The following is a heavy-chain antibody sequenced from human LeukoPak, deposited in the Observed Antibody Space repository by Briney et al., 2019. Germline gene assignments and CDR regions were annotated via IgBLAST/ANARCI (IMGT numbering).Heavy chain of an antibody. CDR3: ASWVVRGLRYYGMDV. CDR1: GGSFSGYY. J-gene: IGHJ6*02. V-gene: IGHV4-34*01. D-gene: IGHD3-10*01. CDR2: INHSGST. Sequence: TSETLSHTCAVYGGSFSGYYWSWIRQPPGKGLEWIGEINHSGSTNYNPSLKSRVTISVDTSKNQFSLKLSSVTAADTAVYYCASWVVRGLRYYGMDVWGQGTTVTVSS.